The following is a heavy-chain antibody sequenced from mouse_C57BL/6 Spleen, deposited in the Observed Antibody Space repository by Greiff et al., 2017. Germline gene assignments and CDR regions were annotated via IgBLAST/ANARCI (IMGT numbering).Heavy chain of an antibody. D-gene: IGHD1-1*01. CDR3: ARNLITTVVVPY. CDR1: GYTFTDYY. CDR2: INPNNGGT. V-gene: IGHV1-22*01. J-gene: IGHJ2*01. Sequence: EVQLQQSGPVLVKPGASVKMSCKASGYTFTDYYMHWVKQSHGKSLEWIGYINPNNGGTSYNQKFKGKATLTVNKSSSTAYMALRSLTSEDSAVYYCARNLITTVVVPYWGQGTTLTLSS.